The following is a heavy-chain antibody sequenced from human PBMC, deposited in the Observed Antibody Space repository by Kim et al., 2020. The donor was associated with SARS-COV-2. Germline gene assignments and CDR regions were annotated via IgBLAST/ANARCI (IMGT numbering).Heavy chain of an antibody. CDR2: IYHSGST. CDR3: ARDGRAMTPGY. CDR1: GYSISSGYY. J-gene: IGHJ4*02. Sequence: SETLSLTCTVSGYSISSGYYWGWIRQPPGKGLEWIGSIYHSGSTYYNPSLKSRVTISVDTSKNQFSLKLSSVTAADTAVYYCARDGRAMTPGYWGQGTLVTVSS. V-gene: IGHV4-38-2*02.